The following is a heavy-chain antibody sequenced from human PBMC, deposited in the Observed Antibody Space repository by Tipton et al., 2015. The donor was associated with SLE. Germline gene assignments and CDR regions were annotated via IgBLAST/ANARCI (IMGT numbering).Heavy chain of an antibody. D-gene: IGHD4-11*01. CDR2: IYYSGST. CDR3: ARDSTGP. J-gene: IGHJ5*02. V-gene: IGHV4-61*01. CDR1: GGSIRSSSHY. Sequence: TLSLTCTVSGGSIRSSSHYWSWIRQPPGKGLEWIGYIYYSGSTNYNPSPKSRVTISVDTSKNQFSLKLSSVTAADTAVYYCARDSTGPWGQGTRVTVSS.